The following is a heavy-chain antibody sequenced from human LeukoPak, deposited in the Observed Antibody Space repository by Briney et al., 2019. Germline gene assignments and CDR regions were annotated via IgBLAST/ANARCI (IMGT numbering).Heavy chain of an antibody. J-gene: IGHJ6*02. CDR2: ISAYNGNT. Sequence: ASVKVSCKASGYTFTSYGISWVRQAPGQGLEWMGWISAYNGNTNYAQKLQGRVTMTTDTSMSTAYMELRSLRSDDTAVYYCARDQIMDQLLYGDYYYGMDVWGQGTTVTVSS. CDR3: ARDQIMDQLLYGDYYYGMDV. V-gene: IGHV1-18*01. D-gene: IGHD2-2*02. CDR1: GYTFTSYG.